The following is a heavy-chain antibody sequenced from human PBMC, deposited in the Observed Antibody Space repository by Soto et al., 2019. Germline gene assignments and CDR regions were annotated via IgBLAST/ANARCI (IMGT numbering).Heavy chain of an antibody. Sequence: QVQLVQSGAEVKKPGSSVKVSCKASGGTFSSYTISWVRQAPGQGLEWMGRIIPILGIANYAQKFQGRVTITADKHTSTAYMELSSLRSEDTAVYYCARSALNGSQRTSFDYWGQGTLVTVSS. V-gene: IGHV1-69*02. CDR1: GGTFSSYT. CDR3: ARSALNGSQRTSFDY. D-gene: IGHD2-8*01. CDR2: IIPILGIA. J-gene: IGHJ4*02.